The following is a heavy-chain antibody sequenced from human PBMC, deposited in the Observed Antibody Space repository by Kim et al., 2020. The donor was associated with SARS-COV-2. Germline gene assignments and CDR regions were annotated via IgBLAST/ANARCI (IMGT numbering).Heavy chain of an antibody. CDR1: GFTLGSHH. CDR2: ITSSSSHI. J-gene: IGHJ4*02. Sequence: GGSLRLSCAASGFTLGSHHMHWVRQAPGKGLEWVSSITSSSSHIYYADSVKGRFTISRDNAKHSLYLQMNSLRVEDTAAYYCVRSRGSGSSYYSDYWGQGTLVTVSS. D-gene: IGHD3-10*01. CDR3: VRSRGSGSSYYSDY. V-gene: IGHV3-21*01.